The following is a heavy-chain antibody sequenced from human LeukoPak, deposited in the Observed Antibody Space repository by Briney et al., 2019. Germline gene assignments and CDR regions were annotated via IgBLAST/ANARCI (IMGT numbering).Heavy chain of an antibody. J-gene: IGHJ4*02. V-gene: IGHV3-23*01. CDR1: GFSFSSYA. Sequence: GGSLRLSCAASGFSFSSYAMSWVRQAPGKGLEWVSGISGSGGSTYYADSVKGRFTISRDHSKNTLYPQMNSLRAEDTAIYYCARLVVIDYWGQGTLVTVSS. CDR2: ISGSGGST. CDR3: ARLVVIDY. D-gene: IGHD3-22*01.